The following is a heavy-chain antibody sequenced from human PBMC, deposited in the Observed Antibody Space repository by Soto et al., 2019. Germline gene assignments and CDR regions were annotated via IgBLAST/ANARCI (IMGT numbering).Heavy chain of an antibody. CDR3: ARDPDSRGYSDFDY. Sequence: QVQLQESGPGLVKPSETLSLTCTISGGSISNFHWSWIRQPPGTALEWIGCIYNTGSTKYSPSPKSRVTISVDTSKTQFSLKLTSLTAADTAVYYCARDPDSRGYSDFDYWGQGNLVTVSS. CDR2: IYNTGST. D-gene: IGHD3-22*01. V-gene: IGHV4-59*01. CDR1: GGSISNFH. J-gene: IGHJ4*02.